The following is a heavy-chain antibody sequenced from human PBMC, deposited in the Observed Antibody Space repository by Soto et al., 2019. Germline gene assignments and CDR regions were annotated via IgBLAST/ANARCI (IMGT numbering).Heavy chain of an antibody. J-gene: IGHJ6*02. CDR3: ARHGAYSTSVYYYYGMDV. D-gene: IGHD6-13*01. Sequence: SETLSLTCTVSGGAINSTVYYWGWIRQPPGEGLEWIGSSNYGGPTYYSPSLQSRVTISLDTAKNHFSLNLRSVTAADTAVYYCARHGAYSTSVYYYYGMDVWGQGNPGHRLL. CDR1: GGAINSTVYY. V-gene: IGHV4-39*01. CDR2: SNYGGPT.